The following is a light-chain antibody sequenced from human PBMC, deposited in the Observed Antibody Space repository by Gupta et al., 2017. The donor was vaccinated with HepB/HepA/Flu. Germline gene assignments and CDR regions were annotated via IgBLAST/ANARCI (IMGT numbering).Light chain of an antibody. J-gene: IGKJ2*03. CDR1: QSISSY. CDR3: QQSYSTLR. CDR2: AAS. Sequence: DIKMTQSPSSLSASGGDRVTITCRASQSISSYLNWYQQKPGKAPKLLIYAASSLQSGVPSRFSGSGSGTDFTLTISSLQPEDFTTYYCQQSYSTLRFGQGTKLEIK. V-gene: IGKV1-39*01.